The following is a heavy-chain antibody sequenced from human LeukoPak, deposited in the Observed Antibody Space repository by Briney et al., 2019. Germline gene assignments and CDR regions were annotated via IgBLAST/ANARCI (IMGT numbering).Heavy chain of an antibody. CDR2: ISAYNGNT. J-gene: IGHJ4*02. Sequence: ASVKVSCKASGYTFTSYGVSWVRQAPGQGLEWMGWISAYNGNTNYAQKLQGRVTMTTDTSTSTAYMELRSLRSDDAAVYYCARDRSGSYYPYFDYWGQGTLVTVSS. CDR1: GYTFTSYG. CDR3: ARDRSGSYYPYFDY. D-gene: IGHD3-10*01. V-gene: IGHV1-18*01.